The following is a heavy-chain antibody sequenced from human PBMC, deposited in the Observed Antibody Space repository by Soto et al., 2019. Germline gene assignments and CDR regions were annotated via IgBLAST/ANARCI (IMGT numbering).Heavy chain of an antibody. Sequence: GGSLRLSCAASGFTFSSYGMHWVRQAPCKGLEWVAVISYDGSNKHYADSVKGRTTISRDNSKNTLYLQMNSLRAEDTAMYYCAKVPAKEYDFWSGYYEHWGQGTLVTVSS. D-gene: IGHD3-3*01. CDR2: ISYDGSNK. CDR1: GFTFSSYG. V-gene: IGHV3-30*18. J-gene: IGHJ4*02. CDR3: AKVPAKEYDFWSGYYEH.